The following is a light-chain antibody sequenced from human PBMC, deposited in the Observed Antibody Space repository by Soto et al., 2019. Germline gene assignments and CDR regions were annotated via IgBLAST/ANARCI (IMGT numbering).Light chain of an antibody. CDR2: AAS. J-gene: IGKJ1*01. Sequence: DIQITQSPSSLSASVRNRVTITCRASQDIGNDLGWYQQKAGKAPKRLIYAASTLDSGVPSGFSGSASGTDFTLTISSLQPDDFAAYCCQQYNSYPEAFGQGTKVDIK. CDR1: QDIGND. V-gene: IGKV1-17*01. CDR3: QQYNSYPEA.